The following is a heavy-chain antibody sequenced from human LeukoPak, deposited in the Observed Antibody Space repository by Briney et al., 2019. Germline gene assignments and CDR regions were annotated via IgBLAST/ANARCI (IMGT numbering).Heavy chain of an antibody. J-gene: IGHJ5*02. Sequence: GGSLRLSCVASGFIFSSYGMHWVRQAPGKGLDWVAFIRYDGSNKYYADSVKGRFTISRDNSKNTLYLQMNSLRAEDTAVYYCAKRGEGVSNRWYMNNWFDPWGQGTRVTVSS. D-gene: IGHD6-13*01. V-gene: IGHV3-30*02. CDR3: AKRGEGVSNRWYMNNWFDP. CDR2: IRYDGSNK. CDR1: GFIFSSYG.